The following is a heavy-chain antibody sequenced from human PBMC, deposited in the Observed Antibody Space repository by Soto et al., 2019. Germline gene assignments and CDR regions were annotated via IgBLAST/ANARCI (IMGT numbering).Heavy chain of an antibody. J-gene: IGHJ4*02. D-gene: IGHD3-10*01. CDR1: GGTFSSYA. Sequence: QVQLVQSGAEVKKPGSSVKVSCKASGGTFSSYAISWVRQAPGQGLEWMGGIIPIFGTANYAQKFQGRVTITADESTSTAYMELSSLRSEDTAVYYCARDRPYGYYYGSGTGFDYWGQGTLVTVSS. V-gene: IGHV1-69*01. CDR2: IIPIFGTA. CDR3: ARDRPYGYYYGSGTGFDY.